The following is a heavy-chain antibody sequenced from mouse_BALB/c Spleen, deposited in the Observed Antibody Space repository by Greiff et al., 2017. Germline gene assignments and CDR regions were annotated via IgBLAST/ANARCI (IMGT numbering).Heavy chain of an antibody. Sequence: VQLQQPGAELVRPGASVKLSCKASGYTFTSYWINWVKQRPGQGLEWIGNIYPSDSYTNYNQKFKDKATLTVDKSSSTAYMQLSSPTSEDSAVYYCTREGDGYSYFDYWGQGTTLTVSS. CDR1: GYTFTSYW. D-gene: IGHD2-3*01. J-gene: IGHJ2*01. V-gene: IGHV1-69*02. CDR2: IYPSDSYT. CDR3: TREGDGYSYFDY.